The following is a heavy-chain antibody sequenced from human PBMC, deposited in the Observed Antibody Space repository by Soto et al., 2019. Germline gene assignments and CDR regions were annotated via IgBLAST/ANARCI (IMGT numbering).Heavy chain of an antibody. CDR1: EXIFRGCG. V-gene: IGHV3-33*01. CDR3: ARDGVGSTAFFAYLDY. J-gene: IGHJ4*02. D-gene: IGHD3-3*01. Sequence: GGSLRLSCAVSEXIFRGCGMHWIRQAPGKGLEWVAIIWFDGSQKYYADSVKGRFTISRDNSRNTLYLQMNSLRAEDTAVYYCARDGVGSTAFFAYLDYWSQGDLVTVSS. CDR2: IWFDGSQK.